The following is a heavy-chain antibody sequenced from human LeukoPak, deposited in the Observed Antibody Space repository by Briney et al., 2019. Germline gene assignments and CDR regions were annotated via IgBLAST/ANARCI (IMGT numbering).Heavy chain of an antibody. CDR2: IYHSGST. Sequence: SETLSLTCTVSGGSISSGDYYWNWIRQPPGKGLEWIGYIYHSGSTYYNPSLTSRVTISIDRSKNQFSLKLTSVTAADTAVYYCARSPYTTALGSEYWGQGTLVTVSS. J-gene: IGHJ4*02. CDR1: GGSISSGDYY. D-gene: IGHD2-2*02. CDR3: ARSPYTTALGSEY. V-gene: IGHV4-30-2*01.